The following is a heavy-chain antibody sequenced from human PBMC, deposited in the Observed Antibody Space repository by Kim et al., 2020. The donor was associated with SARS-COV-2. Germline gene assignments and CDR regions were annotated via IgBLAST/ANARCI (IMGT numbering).Heavy chain of an antibody. CDR2: TYYRSKWYN. D-gene: IGHD6-19*01. V-gene: IGHV6-1*01. Sequence: SQTLSLTCPISGDSVSSNSAAWNWITQSPSRGLEWLGRTYYRSKWYNDYAVSVKSRITINPDTSKNQFSLQLNSVTPEDTAVYYCGHTIAVAGTGAFDIWGQGTMVTVSS. J-gene: IGHJ3*02. CDR1: GDSVSSNSAA. CDR3: GHTIAVAGTGAFDI.